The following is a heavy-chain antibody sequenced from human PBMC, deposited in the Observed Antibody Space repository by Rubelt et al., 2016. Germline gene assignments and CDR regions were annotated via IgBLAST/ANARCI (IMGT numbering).Heavy chain of an antibody. V-gene: IGHV1-69*01. J-gene: IGHJ4*02. CDR3: AATIAIRPYYFDD. Sequence: QVQLVQSGAEVKKPGSSVKVSCKASGSTFSSYAISWVRQAPGQGLEWMGGIIPVFGTANYAQKFQGRITMTADDSPGTACRELSSLGSEDTAVYYCAATIAIRPYYFDDWGQGTLVTVSS. CDR1: GSTFSSYA. CDR2: IIPVFGTA. D-gene: IGHD6-6*01.